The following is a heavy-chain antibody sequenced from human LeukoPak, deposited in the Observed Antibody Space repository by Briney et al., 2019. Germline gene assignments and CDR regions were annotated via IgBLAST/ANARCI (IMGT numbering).Heavy chain of an antibody. Sequence: PGGSLRLSCAASGFTFSSYWMSWVHQAPGKGLEWVANIKQDGSEKYYVDSVKGRFTISRDNAKNSLYLQMNSLGAEDTAVYYCARKGGATTYGYYYYYMDVWGKGTTVTISS. CDR1: GFTFSSYW. D-gene: IGHD1-26*01. J-gene: IGHJ6*03. V-gene: IGHV3-7*01. CDR3: ARKGGATTYGYYYYYMDV. CDR2: IKQDGSEK.